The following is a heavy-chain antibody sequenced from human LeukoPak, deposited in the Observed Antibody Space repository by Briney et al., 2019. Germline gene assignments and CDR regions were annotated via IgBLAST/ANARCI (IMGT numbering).Heavy chain of an antibody. CDR1: GGSISSYY. V-gene: IGHV4-4*07. D-gene: IGHD1-7*01. Sequence: SETLSLTCTVSGGSISSYYWSWIRQPAGKGLEWIGRIYTSGSTNYNPSLKSRVTMSVDTSKNQFSLKLSSVTAADTAVYYCGRGRARTSYFRYWGQGDLVTVSS. CDR2: IYTSGST. J-gene: IGHJ4*02. CDR3: GRGRARTSYFRY.